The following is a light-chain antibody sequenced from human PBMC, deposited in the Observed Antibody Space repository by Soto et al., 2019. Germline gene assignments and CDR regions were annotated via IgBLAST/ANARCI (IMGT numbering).Light chain of an antibody. Sequence: DIQLTQSPSFLSASVGDRVAITCRASQGISQYVAWYQQKPGSAPKLLIYTASILQNGVPSRFSGTGSATEFTLTISSLQPEDFATYYCQQVNSYPLTVGGGTKLEIK. J-gene: IGKJ4*01. CDR1: QGISQY. CDR3: QQVNSYPLT. CDR2: TAS. V-gene: IGKV1-9*01.